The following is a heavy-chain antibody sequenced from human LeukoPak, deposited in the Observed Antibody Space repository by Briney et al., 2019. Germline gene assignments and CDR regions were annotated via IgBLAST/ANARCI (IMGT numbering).Heavy chain of an antibody. D-gene: IGHD1-7*01. Sequence: ASVKVSCKASGYIFDIYAMIWVRQAPGQGLELMGWMNTNTGNPTYAQGFTGRFVFSLDTSVSTAYLQISSLKAEDTTVYYCARDYTLTLGTTTYFQHWGQGTLVSVSS. J-gene: IGHJ1*01. CDR3: ARDYTLTLGTTTYFQH. CDR1: GYIFDIYA. CDR2: MNTNTGNP. V-gene: IGHV7-4-1*02.